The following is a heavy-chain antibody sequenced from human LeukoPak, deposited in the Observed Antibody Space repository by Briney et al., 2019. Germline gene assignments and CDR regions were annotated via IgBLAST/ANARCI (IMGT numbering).Heavy chain of an antibody. CDR1: GFTFXXYA. CDR2: ISYDGSNK. J-gene: IGHJ5*02. V-gene: IGHV3-30-3*02. Sequence: SLRLXXXXSGFTFXXYAMHWVRQAPGKGRGGVAVISYDGSNKYYADSVKGRLTISRDNSKNTLYLQMNSLRAEDTAVYYCAELSITTSWGQGTLVTVSS. D-gene: IGHD3-3*01. CDR3: AELSITTS.